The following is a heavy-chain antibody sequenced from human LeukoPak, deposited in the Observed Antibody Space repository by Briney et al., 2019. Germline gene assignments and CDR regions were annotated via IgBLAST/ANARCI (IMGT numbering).Heavy chain of an antibody. Sequence: PGGSLRLSCAASGFTFSNYWMHWVRQAPGKGLVWVSRIDGDGSSTSYADSVKGRFTISRDNAKNTLYLQMTSLRAEDTAVYYCARTIVGAAFDYRGQGTLVTVSS. CDR1: GFTFSNYW. CDR3: ARTIVGAAFDY. D-gene: IGHD1-26*01. CDR2: IDGDGSST. V-gene: IGHV3-74*01. J-gene: IGHJ4*02.